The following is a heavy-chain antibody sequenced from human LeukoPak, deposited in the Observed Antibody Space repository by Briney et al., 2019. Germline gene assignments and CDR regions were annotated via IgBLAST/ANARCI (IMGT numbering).Heavy chain of an antibody. D-gene: IGHD6-6*01. CDR2: ISWNSGSL. CDR1: GFTFDDYA. V-gene: IGHV3-9*01. CDR3: AKAVHSSPSLADY. Sequence: GGSLRLSCTASGFTFDDYAMHWVRQAPGKGLEWVSTISWNSGSLAYADSVKGRFTISGDNAKNSLYLQMNSLRGEDTALYYCAKAVHSSPSLADYWGQGTLVIVSS. J-gene: IGHJ4*02.